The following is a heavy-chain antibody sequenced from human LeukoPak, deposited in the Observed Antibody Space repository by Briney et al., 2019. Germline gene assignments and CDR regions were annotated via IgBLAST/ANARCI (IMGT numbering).Heavy chain of an antibody. V-gene: IGHV4-30-2*01. CDR1: GGSISSGGYS. Sequence: MASQTLSLTCAVSGGSISSGGYSWSWIRQPPGKGLEWIGYIYHSGSTYYNPSLKSRVTISVDRSKNQFSLKLSSVTAADTAVYYCARDRAHYYGSGSMGWFDPWGQGTLVTVSS. CDR2: IYHSGST. CDR3: ARDRAHYYGSGSMGWFDP. J-gene: IGHJ5*02. D-gene: IGHD3-10*01.